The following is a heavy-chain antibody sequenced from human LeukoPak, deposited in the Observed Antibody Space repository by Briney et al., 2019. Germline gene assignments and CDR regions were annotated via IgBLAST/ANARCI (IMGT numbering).Heavy chain of an antibody. V-gene: IGHV1-2*02. CDR1: GYTFSGYY. D-gene: IGHD1-26*01. J-gene: IGHJ4*02. CDR3: ARRRDSGSLQHFDY. CDR2: INPNTGRT. Sequence: ASVKVSCKASGYTFSGYYMHWVRQAPGQGLEWMGWINPNTGRTNYAQNFQGRVTMTSGTSISTAYMELNSLRSDDTAVYYCARRRDSGSLQHFDYWGQGTLVTVSS.